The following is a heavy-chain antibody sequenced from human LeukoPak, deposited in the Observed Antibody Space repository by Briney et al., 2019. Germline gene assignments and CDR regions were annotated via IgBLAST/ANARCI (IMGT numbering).Heavy chain of an antibody. CDR1: GYTFSNYG. CDR3: ARGLITASVWYSNRGNYFDF. J-gene: IGHJ4*02. Sequence: ASVKVSCKASGYTFSNYGISWVRQAPGQGPEWMGWISAYDGTTKYAQSLQGRVTMTTDTSTSTAYMELRSLGSDDTALYYCARGLITASVWYSNRGNYFDFWGQGTLVTVSS. CDR2: ISAYDGTT. V-gene: IGHV1-18*01. D-gene: IGHD6-19*01.